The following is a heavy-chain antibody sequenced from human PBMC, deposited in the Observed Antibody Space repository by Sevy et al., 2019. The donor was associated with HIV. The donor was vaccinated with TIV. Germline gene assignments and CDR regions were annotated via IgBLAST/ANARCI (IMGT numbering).Heavy chain of an antibody. J-gene: IGHJ4*02. CDR3: ARLSSCGGDCYYFDY. D-gene: IGHD2-21*02. V-gene: IGHV3-30*04. Sequence: GGSLRLSCAASGFPFSHYALNWVRQAPGKGLGWVEIISYVGNSENYADSVKGRLTISRDNSKNALYLQMNSLRAEDTALYYCARLSSCGGDCYYFDYWGQGTLVTVSS. CDR2: ISYVGNSE. CDR1: GFPFSHYA.